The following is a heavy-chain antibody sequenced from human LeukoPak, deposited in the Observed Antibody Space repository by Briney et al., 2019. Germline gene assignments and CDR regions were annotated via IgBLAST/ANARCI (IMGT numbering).Heavy chain of an antibody. V-gene: IGHV3-20*04. J-gene: IGHJ4*02. D-gene: IGHD1-26*01. Sequence: PGGSLRLSCAASGFTFDDCGMSWVRQAPGKGLECVSGINWNGGSTGYADSVKGRFTISRDNAKNSLYLQMNSLRAEDTALYYCASGGIYYGAAFDFWGQGTLVTVSS. CDR3: ASGGIYYGAAFDF. CDR1: GFTFDDCG. CDR2: INWNGGST.